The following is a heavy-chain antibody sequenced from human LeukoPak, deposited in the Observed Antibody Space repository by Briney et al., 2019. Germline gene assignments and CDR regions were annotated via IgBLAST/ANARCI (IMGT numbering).Heavy chain of an antibody. CDR3: ARVKQQLVRLLGRDTTYYYYYYMDV. D-gene: IGHD6-13*01. J-gene: IGHJ6*03. CDR2: IKQDGSEK. CDR1: GFIFDNFG. Sequence: PGGSLRLSCAGSGFIFDNFGMSWVRQAPGKGLEWVANIKQDGSEKHYVDSVKGRFTISRDNAKNSLFLQMNSLRAEDTAVYFCARVKQQLVRLLGRDTTYYYYYYMDVWGKGTTVTVSS. V-gene: IGHV3-7*01.